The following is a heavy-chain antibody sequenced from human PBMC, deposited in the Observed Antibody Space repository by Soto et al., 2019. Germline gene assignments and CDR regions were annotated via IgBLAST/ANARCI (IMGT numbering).Heavy chain of an antibody. Sequence: SCKASGGTFSSYAISWVRQAPGQGLEWMGGIIPIFGTADYAQKFQGRVTITADESTSTAYMELSSLRSEDTAVYYCASMLDHYYFDYWGQGTLVTVSS. J-gene: IGHJ4*02. CDR1: GGTFSSYA. D-gene: IGHD1-1*01. CDR3: ASMLDHYYFDY. CDR2: IIPIFGTA. V-gene: IGHV1-69*01.